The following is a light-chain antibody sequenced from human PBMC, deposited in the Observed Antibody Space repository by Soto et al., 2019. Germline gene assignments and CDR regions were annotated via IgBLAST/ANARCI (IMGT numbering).Light chain of an antibody. CDR3: GTWDSSLSAEV. V-gene: IGLV1-51*01. CDR1: SSNIGNNY. J-gene: IGLJ2*01. CDR2: DNN. Sequence: QSVLTQPPSVSAAPGQKVTISCSGSSSNIGNNYVSWYQQFPGTAPKLLICDNNKRPSGIPDRFSGSKSGTSATLGITGLQTGDEADYYCGTWDSSLSAEVFGGGTKLTVL.